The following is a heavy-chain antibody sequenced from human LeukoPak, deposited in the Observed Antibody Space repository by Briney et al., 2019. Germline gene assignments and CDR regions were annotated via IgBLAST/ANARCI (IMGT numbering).Heavy chain of an antibody. Sequence: PSETLSLTCAVYGGSFSGYYWSWLRQPPGKGLEWIGEINHSGSTNYNPSLKSRVTISVDTSKNQFSLKLSSVTAADTAVYYCARRRGYYGSGRNFDYWGQATLVTVSS. CDR2: INHSGST. D-gene: IGHD3-10*01. V-gene: IGHV4-34*01. CDR1: GGSFSGYY. J-gene: IGHJ4*02. CDR3: ARRRGYYGSGRNFDY.